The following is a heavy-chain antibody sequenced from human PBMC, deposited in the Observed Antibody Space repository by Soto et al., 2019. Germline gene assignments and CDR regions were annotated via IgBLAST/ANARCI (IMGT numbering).Heavy chain of an antibody. CDR3: ARVSGIAAAGPSYYYYYNGMEV. D-gene: IGHD6-13*01. Sequence: SETLWLTCTVSGGSISSYYWSWIRQPPGKGLEWIGYIYYSGSTNYNPSLKSRVTISVDTSKNQFSLKLSSVTAADTAVYYCARVSGIAAAGPSYYYYYNGMEVWGQGTTVTVS. J-gene: IGHJ6*02. CDR2: IYYSGST. CDR1: GGSISSYY. V-gene: IGHV4-59*01.